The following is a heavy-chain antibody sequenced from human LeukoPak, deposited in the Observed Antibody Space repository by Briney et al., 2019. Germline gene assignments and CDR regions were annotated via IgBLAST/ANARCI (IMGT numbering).Heavy chain of an antibody. Sequence: PGRSLRLSCVASGFTFSGSGMHWVRQAPGKGLECVGLISYDGINKYYADSVRGRFTISRDNSRNKLYLQMDSLGTDDTAMYYCAKDWARGDSYYVDYWGQGTQVTVSS. V-gene: IGHV3-30*18. CDR3: AKDWARGDSYYVDY. D-gene: IGHD2-21*02. J-gene: IGHJ4*02. CDR1: GFTFSGSG. CDR2: ISYDGINK.